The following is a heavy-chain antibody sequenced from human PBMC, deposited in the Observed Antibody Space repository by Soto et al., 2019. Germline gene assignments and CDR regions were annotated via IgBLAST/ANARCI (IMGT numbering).Heavy chain of an antibody. CDR1: GFTFDDYA. Sequence: EVQLVESGGGLVQPGGSLRLSCAASGFTFDDYAMHWVRQAPGKGLEWVSGINWNSDTIGYADSVKGRFTVSRDNAKGYLLLQMSSLRAEDTAVYFCAMSNSNDLYYHFESGGQGTPVTVSS. CDR2: INWNSDTI. CDR3: AMSNSNDLYYHFES. D-gene: IGHD3-22*01. J-gene: IGHJ4*02. V-gene: IGHV3-9*01.